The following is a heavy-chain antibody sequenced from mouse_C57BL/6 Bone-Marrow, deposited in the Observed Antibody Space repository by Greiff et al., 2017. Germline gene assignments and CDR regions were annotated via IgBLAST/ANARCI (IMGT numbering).Heavy chain of an antibody. V-gene: IGHV1-69*01. CDR3: ARGGWLRFAY. CDR1: GYTFTSYC. D-gene: IGHD2-3*01. CDR2: IDPSDSYT. Sequence: QVQLQQPGAELVMPGASVKLSCKASGYTFTSYCMHWVKQRPGQGLEWIGEIDPSDSYTNYNQKFKGKSTLTVDKSSSTAYMQLSSLTSEDAAVYYCARGGWLRFAYWGQGTLVTVSA. J-gene: IGHJ3*01.